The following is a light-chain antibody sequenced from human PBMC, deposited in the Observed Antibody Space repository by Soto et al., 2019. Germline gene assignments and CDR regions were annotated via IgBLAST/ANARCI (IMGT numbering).Light chain of an antibody. Sequence: QLVLTQSSSASASLGSSVTLTCTLSSGHSSYIIAWHQQQPGKAPRYLMKLEGSGSYNKGSGVPDRFSGSSSGADRYLTISTLQAEDDADYYCETWDSNTRVFGGGTKLAVL. V-gene: IGLV4-60*03. CDR2: LEGSGSY. CDR1: SGHSSYI. CDR3: ETWDSNTRV. J-gene: IGLJ2*01.